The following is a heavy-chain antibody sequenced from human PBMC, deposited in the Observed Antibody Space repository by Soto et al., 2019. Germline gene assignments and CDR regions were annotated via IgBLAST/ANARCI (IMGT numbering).Heavy chain of an antibody. CDR2: IVPMFGTS. CDR1: GGTSTRYA. V-gene: IGHV1-69*06. J-gene: IGHJ4*02. Sequence: QERLVQSGAEVRKPGSSVKVSCKVTGGTSTRYAINWVRQVPGQGLEWIGGIVPMFGTSKYSQKFQGRVTITADTSTNIAYMELRSLRSEDTAVYYCHRCSEYDFWSGYLWGQGTLVSVSS. D-gene: IGHD3-3*01. CDR3: HRCSEYDFWSGYL.